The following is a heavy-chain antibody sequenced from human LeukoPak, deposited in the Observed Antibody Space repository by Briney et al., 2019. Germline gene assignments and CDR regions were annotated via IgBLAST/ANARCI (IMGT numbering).Heavy chain of an antibody. J-gene: IGHJ4*02. CDR2: INANSGGT. CDR3: ARGYLLGIVNSFNN. CDR1: GYTFTNNY. D-gene: IGHD3-9*01. V-gene: IGHV1-2*02. Sequence: GASVKVSCKASGYTFTNNYMDWVRQAPGQGLEWMGWINANSGGTNYAQKFQGRVTMTRDTSISTAYMELSGLRYDDTAVYFCARGYLLGIVNSFNNGGQGHLATVTS.